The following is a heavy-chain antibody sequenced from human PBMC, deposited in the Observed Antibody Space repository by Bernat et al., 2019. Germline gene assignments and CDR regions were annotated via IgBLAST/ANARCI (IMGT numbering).Heavy chain of an antibody. CDR1: GGSISSSAYY. V-gene: IGHV4-39*02. CDR3: ARRGSSSPRNWFDP. Sequence: QQQLMESGPRLVKPSETLSLTCTVSGGSISSSAYYWDWIRQPPGKGLEWIGGIYYSGRTYYNPSLRSRVSISVETSRSHFSVKLSSVTAADTAVYYCARRGSSSPRNWFDPWGQGTLVTVSS. J-gene: IGHJ5*02. D-gene: IGHD6-6*01. CDR2: IYYSGRT.